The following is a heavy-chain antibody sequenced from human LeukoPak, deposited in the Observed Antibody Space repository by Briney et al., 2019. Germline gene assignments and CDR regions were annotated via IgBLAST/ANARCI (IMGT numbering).Heavy chain of an antibody. J-gene: IGHJ4*02. CDR1: GFTFSSYA. CDR2: ISYDGSNK. D-gene: IGHD3-10*01. CDR3: VGSDY. Sequence: GGSLRLSCTASGFTFSSYAMHWVRQAPGKRLEWVAVISYDGSNKYYADSVKGRFTISRDNSKNTLYLQMNSLRAEDTAVYYCVGSDYWGQGTLVTVSS. V-gene: IGHV3-30-3*01.